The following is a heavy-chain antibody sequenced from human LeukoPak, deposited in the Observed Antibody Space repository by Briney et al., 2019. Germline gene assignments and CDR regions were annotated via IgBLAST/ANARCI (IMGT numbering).Heavy chain of an antibody. V-gene: IGHV3-74*01. J-gene: IGHJ4*02. Sequence: GGSLRLSCAVSGLTFSDYWMHWVRQAPGKGLVWVSRISNDGTSTSYADSVKGRFTISRDNAKNTLYLQMNSLRAEDTAVYYCAKSLSYQLPLGRFDYWGQGTLVTVSS. CDR3: AKSLSYQLPLGRFDY. CDR2: ISNDGTST. CDR1: GLTFSDYW. D-gene: IGHD2-2*01.